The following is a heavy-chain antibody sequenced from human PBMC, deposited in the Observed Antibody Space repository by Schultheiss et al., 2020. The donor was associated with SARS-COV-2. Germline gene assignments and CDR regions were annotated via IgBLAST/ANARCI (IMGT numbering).Heavy chain of an antibody. CDR1: GGSISSGGYY. D-gene: IGHD2-2*02. V-gene: IGHV4-31*03. CDR2: IYYSGST. Sequence: SQTLSLTCTVSGGSISSGGYYWSWIRQHPGKGLEWIGYIYYSGSTYYNPSLKSRVNISVDTSKNQFSLKLSSVTAADTAVYYCARRKGYCSSTSCYTVWFDPWGQGTLVTVSS. CDR3: ARRKGYCSSTSCYTVWFDP. J-gene: IGHJ5*02.